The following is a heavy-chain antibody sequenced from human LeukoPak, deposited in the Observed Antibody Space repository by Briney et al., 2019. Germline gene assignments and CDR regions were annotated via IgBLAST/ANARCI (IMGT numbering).Heavy chain of an antibody. V-gene: IGHV3-23*01. CDR1: GFTFSSYA. Sequence: GGSLRLSCAASGFTFSSYAMSWVRQAPGEGLEWVSTISPSGGSTFYADSVKGRFTISRDNSKNTLYLQMNSLRAEDTAVYYCAAYSGYGSYFDYWGQGTLVTVSS. CDR2: ISPSGGST. D-gene: IGHD5-12*01. J-gene: IGHJ4*02. CDR3: AAYSGYGSYFDY.